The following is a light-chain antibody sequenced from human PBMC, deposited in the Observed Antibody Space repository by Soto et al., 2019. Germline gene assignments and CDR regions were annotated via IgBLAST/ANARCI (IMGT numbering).Light chain of an antibody. CDR2: LGS. J-gene: IGKJ1*01. CDR1: QRLLHRDGYNY. CDR3: MQALQTPWT. Sequence: DIVMTQSPPSLPVTPGEPASISCRSSQRLLHRDGYNYLDWYLQKPGQSPQLLIYLGSNRASGVPDRFSGSGSGTDFTLKISRVEAEDVGVYFCMQALQTPWTFGQGTKVEIK. V-gene: IGKV2-28*01.